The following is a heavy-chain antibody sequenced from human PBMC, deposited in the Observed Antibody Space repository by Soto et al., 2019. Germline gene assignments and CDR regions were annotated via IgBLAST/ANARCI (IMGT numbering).Heavy chain of an antibody. D-gene: IGHD1-26*01. CDR1: GDSISRYY. J-gene: IGHJ4*02. CDR2: IFYSGST. Sequence: QVQLQESGPGLVKPSETLSLTCTVSGDSISRYYWTWIRQPPGKGLEWIGYIFYSGSTNYSPSLEDRGTISVDTSKNQFSLKLSSVTAADTAVYYCARYYVETFDYWGQGTLVIVSS. CDR3: ARYYVETFDY. V-gene: IGHV4-59*08.